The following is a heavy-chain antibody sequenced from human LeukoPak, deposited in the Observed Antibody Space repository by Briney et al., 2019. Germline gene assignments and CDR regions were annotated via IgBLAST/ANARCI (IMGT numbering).Heavy chain of an antibody. D-gene: IGHD4-17*01. CDR3: ARQPQLYGDVDY. J-gene: IGHJ4*02. CDR1: GGSISSYY. Sequence: SETLSLTCTVSGGSISSYYWSWIRQPPGKGLEWIGYIYYSGSTNYNPSLKSRVTISVDTSKNQFSLKLSSVTAADTAVYYCARQPQLYGDVDYWGQGTLVTVSS. CDR2: IYYSGST. V-gene: IGHV4-59*08.